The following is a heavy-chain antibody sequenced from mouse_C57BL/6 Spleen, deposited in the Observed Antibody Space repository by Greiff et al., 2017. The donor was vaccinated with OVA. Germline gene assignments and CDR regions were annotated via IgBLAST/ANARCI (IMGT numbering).Heavy chain of an antibody. CDR2: ISDGGSYT. D-gene: IGHD3-1*01. J-gene: IGHJ2*01. Sequence: EVKVVESGGGLVKPGGSLKLSCAASGFTFSSYAMSWVRQTPEKRLEWVATISDGGSYTYYPDNVKGRFTISRDNAKNNLYLQMSHLKSEDTAMYYWERDGGSLDHWCHGTPLTVSS. CDR3: ERDGGSLDH. CDR1: GFTFSSYA. V-gene: IGHV5-4*01.